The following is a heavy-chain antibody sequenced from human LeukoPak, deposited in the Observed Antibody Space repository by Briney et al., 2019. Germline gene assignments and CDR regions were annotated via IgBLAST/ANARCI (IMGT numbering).Heavy chain of an antibody. D-gene: IGHD2-21*02. CDR1: GFTFSSYS. V-gene: IGHV3-64*01. CDR2: ISSNGGST. CDR3: ARDSKASYCGGDCYSHLFDY. Sequence: PGGSLRLSCAASGFTFSSYSMNWVRQAPGKGLEYVSAISSNGGSTYYANSVKGRFTISRDNSKNTLYLQMGSLRAEDMAVYYCARDSKASYCGGDCYSHLFDYWGQGTLVTVSS. J-gene: IGHJ4*02.